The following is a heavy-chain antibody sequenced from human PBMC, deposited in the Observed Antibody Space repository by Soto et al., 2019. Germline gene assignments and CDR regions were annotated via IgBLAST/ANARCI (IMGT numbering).Heavy chain of an antibody. D-gene: IGHD2-21*02. J-gene: IGHJ4*02. Sequence: GGSLGLSCAASGFTFSSYAMSWVRQAPGKGLEWVSAISGSGGSTYYADSVKGRFTISRDNSKNTLYLQMNSLRAEDTAVYYCAKDYCGGDCYSDFDYWGQGTLVTVSS. V-gene: IGHV3-23*01. CDR2: ISGSGGST. CDR1: GFTFSSYA. CDR3: AKDYCGGDCYSDFDY.